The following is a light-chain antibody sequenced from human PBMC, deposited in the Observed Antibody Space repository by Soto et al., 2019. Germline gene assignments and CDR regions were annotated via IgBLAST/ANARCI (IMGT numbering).Light chain of an antibody. CDR2: GAS. CDR3: QHYSNWPPWT. Sequence: EIAMTQTPATLSVSPGERATLSCRASQSVSSNLAWYQQKPGQAPRLLIYGASTRATGVPARFSGSGSGTEFTLTISSLQSEDFAVYYCQHYSNWPPWTFGRGTKVE. CDR1: QSVSSN. J-gene: IGKJ1*01. V-gene: IGKV3-15*01.